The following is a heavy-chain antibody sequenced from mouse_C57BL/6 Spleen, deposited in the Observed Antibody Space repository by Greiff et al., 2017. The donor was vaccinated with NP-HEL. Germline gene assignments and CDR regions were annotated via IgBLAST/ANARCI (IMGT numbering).Heavy chain of an antibody. CDR2: IDPSDSYT. D-gene: IGHD2-3*01. J-gene: IGHJ3*01. CDR3: ARGDGYSEAFAY. Sequence: QVQLQQPGAELVKPGASVKLSCKASGYTFTSYWMQWVKQRPGQGLEWIGEIDPSDSYTNYNQKFKGKATLTVDTSSSTAYMQLSSLTSEDSAVYYCARGDGYSEAFAYWGQGTLVTVSA. CDR1: GYTFTSYW. V-gene: IGHV1-50*01.